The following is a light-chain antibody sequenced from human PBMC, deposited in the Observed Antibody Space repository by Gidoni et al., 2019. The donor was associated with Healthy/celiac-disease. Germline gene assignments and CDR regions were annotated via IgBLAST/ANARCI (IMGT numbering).Light chain of an antibody. CDR3: QQRSNWPLT. CDR2: DAS. V-gene: IGKV3-11*01. CDR1: QSVSSY. J-gene: IGKJ4*01. Sequence: IVLTQSPATLSLSPGERATLSCRASQSVSSYLAWYQQKPGQAPRLLIYDASNRATGIPARFSGSGSGTDFTLTISSLGPEDFAVYYCQQRSNWPLTFXGXTKVEIK.